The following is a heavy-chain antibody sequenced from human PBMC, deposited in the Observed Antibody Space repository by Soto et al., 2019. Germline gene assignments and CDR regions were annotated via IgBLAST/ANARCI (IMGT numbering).Heavy chain of an antibody. J-gene: IGHJ5*02. D-gene: IGHD6-13*01. CDR2: IYHSGST. Sequence: SETLSLTCAVSGGSISSGGYSWSWIRQPPGKGLEWIGYIYHSGSTYYNPSLKSRVTISVDTSKNQFSLKLSSVTAADTAVYYCARQLVDNWFDPWGQGXLVTVSS. CDR3: ARQLVDNWFDP. CDR1: GGSISSGGYS. V-gene: IGHV4-30-2*01.